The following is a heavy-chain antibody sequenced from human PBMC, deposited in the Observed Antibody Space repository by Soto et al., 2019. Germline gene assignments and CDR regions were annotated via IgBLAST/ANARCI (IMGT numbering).Heavy chain of an antibody. J-gene: IGHJ4*02. CDR2: IWYDGSNK. CDR3: ARRAVVVVAATTHAHFDY. Sequence: GGSLRLSCAASGFTFSSYGMHWVRQAPGKGLEWVAVIWYDGSNKYYADSVKGRFTISRDNSKNTLYLQMNSLRAEDTAVYYCARRAVVVVAATTHAHFDYWGQGTLVTVSS. CDR1: GFTFSSYG. V-gene: IGHV3-33*01. D-gene: IGHD2-15*01.